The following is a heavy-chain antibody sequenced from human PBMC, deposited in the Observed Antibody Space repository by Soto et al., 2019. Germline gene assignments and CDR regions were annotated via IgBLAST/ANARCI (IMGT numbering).Heavy chain of an antibody. CDR2: INPNSGGT. CDR3: ARDLPITIFGVATDNWFDP. D-gene: IGHD3-3*01. V-gene: IGHV1-2*02. J-gene: IGHJ5*02. CDR1: GYTFTGYY. Sequence: ASVKVSCKASGYTFTGYYMHWVRQAPGQGLEWMGWINPNSGGTNYAQKFQGRVTMTRDTSISTAYMELSRLRSDDTAVYYCARDLPITIFGVATDNWFDPWGQGTLVTVSS.